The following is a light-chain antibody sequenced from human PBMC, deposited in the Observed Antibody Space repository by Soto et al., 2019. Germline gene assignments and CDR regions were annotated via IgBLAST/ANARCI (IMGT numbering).Light chain of an antibody. CDR2: GAS. Sequence: EIVLTQSPGTLSLSPGERATLSCRASQSVSSSYLAWYQQKPGQAPRLLIYGASSRATRIPDRFSGSGSGTDFTLTISRLEPEDFAVYYCQQYGSSPQYTFGQGTKLEIK. CDR3: QQYGSSPQYT. CDR1: QSVSSSY. J-gene: IGKJ2*01. V-gene: IGKV3-20*01.